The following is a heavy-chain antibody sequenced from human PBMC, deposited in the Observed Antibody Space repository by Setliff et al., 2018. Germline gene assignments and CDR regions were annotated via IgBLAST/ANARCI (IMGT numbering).Heavy chain of an antibody. Sequence: PETLSLTCTVPGGSISDNGYFWGWVRQPPGKGLEWIGNIYFGGNTYFNPSFKSRVTMSIDTSNSQFSLKLSSVTAADTAIYYCARDASASDGRNAFDIWGQGTMVTVS. D-gene: IGHD1-26*01. J-gene: IGHJ3*02. V-gene: IGHV4-39*07. CDR2: IYFGGNT. CDR1: GGSISDNGYF. CDR3: ARDASASDGRNAFDI.